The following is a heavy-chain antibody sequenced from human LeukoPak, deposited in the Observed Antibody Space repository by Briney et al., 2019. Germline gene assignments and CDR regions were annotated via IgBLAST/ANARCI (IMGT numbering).Heavy chain of an antibody. D-gene: IGHD3-16*02. V-gene: IGHV4-59*01. CDR2: IYYSGST. CDR3: ARVGVWGSYRFSGYFDY. Sequence: PSETLSLTCTVSGGSISSYYWSWIRQPPGKGLEWIGYIYYSGSTNYNPSLKSRVTISVDTSKNQFSLKLSSVTAADAAVCYCARVGVWGSYRFSGYFDYWGQGTLVTVSS. J-gene: IGHJ4*02. CDR1: GGSISSYY.